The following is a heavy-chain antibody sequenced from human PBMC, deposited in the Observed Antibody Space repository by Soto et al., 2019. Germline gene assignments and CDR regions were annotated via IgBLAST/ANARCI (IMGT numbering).Heavy chain of an antibody. CDR3: ETDNKWELINAFDI. Sequence: ASVKVSCKVSGYTLTELSMHWVRQAPGKGLEWMGGFDPEDGETIYAQKFQGRVTMTEDTSTDTAYMELSSLRSEDTAVYYFETDNKWELINAFDIWGKGTMVTVSS. D-gene: IGHD1-26*01. J-gene: IGHJ3*02. CDR1: GYTLTELS. CDR2: FDPEDGET. V-gene: IGHV1-24*01.